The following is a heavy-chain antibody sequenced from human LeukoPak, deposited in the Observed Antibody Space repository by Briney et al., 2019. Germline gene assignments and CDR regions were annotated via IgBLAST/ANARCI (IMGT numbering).Heavy chain of an antibody. J-gene: IGHJ4*02. V-gene: IGHV1-69*13. Sequence: ASVTVSCKASGGTFSSYAISWVRQAPGQGLEWMGGIIPIFGTANYAQKFQGRVTITADESTSTAYMELSSLRSEDTAVYYCARGSGDYELLMLDYWGQGTLVTVSS. D-gene: IGHD4-17*01. CDR3: ARGSGDYELLMLDY. CDR2: IIPIFGTA. CDR1: GGTFSSYA.